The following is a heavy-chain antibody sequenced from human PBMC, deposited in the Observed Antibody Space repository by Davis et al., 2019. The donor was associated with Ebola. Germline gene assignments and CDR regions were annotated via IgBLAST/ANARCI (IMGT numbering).Heavy chain of an antibody. CDR3: AKASNLYESSAYYGY. J-gene: IGHJ4*02. D-gene: IGHD3-22*01. Sequence: ASVKVSCKASGFTFSTHGISWVRQAPGQGLEWMGWISDFSRTTNYAQKFQGRVTMTTDTSTRTAYMELRGLRSDDTAVYYCAKASNLYESSAYYGYWGQGTLVTVSS. V-gene: IGHV1-18*04. CDR2: ISDFSRTT. CDR1: GFTFSTHG.